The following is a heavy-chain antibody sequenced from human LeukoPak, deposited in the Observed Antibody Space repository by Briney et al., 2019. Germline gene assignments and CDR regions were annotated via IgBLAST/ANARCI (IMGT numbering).Heavy chain of an antibody. CDR3: ARKKGGYSGYDLDY. CDR1: GFTVSSNY. D-gene: IGHD5-12*01. V-gene: IGHV3-66*01. J-gene: IGHJ4*02. CDR2: IYSGGST. Sequence: PGGSLRLSCAASGFTVSSNYMSWVRQAPGKGLEWVSVIYSGGSTYYADSVKGRFTTSRDNSKNTLYLQMNSLRAEDTAVYYCARKKGGYSGYDLDYWGQGTLVTVSS.